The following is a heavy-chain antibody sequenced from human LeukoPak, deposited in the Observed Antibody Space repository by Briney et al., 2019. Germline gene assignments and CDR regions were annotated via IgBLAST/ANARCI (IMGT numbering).Heavy chain of an antibody. D-gene: IGHD1-26*01. J-gene: IGHJ4*02. V-gene: IGHV3-21*04. Sequence: GSLRLSCAASGFTFNSYSMNWVRQAPGKGLEWVSSISYTGTYIYYADSVKGRFTISRDNAQNSLYLQMNSLRAEDTAIYYCVRDRGTYRPIDYWGQGTLVTVSS. CDR3: VRDRGTYRPIDY. CDR1: GFTFNSYS. CDR2: ISYTGTYI.